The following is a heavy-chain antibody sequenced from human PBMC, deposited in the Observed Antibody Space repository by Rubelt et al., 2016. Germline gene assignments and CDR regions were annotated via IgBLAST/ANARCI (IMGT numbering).Heavy chain of an antibody. V-gene: IGHV1-2*02. CDR2: INPNSGGT. Sequence: QVQLVQSGAEVKKPGASVKVSCKASGYTFTGYYMHWVRQAPGQGLEWMGWINPNSGGTNYAQKFQGRVTMTRDTSISTAYMGLSRLRSDDTAVYYCARADIVVVPAAIGYFQHWGQGTLVTVSS. J-gene: IGHJ1*01. CDR3: ARADIVVVPAAIGYFQH. D-gene: IGHD2-2*02. CDR1: GYTFTGYY.